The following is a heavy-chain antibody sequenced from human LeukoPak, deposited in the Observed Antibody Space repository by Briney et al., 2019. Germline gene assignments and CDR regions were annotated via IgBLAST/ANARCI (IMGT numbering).Heavy chain of an antibody. Sequence: SETLSLTCTVSGGSISSSSYYWGWIRQPPGRGLEWIGSIYYTGNSGYNPSLKSRVTISGDTSKNQFSLRLSSVTAADTAVYYCARASYSYDINGWVPFDYWGQGTLVTVSS. D-gene: IGHD3-22*01. V-gene: IGHV4-39*07. CDR1: GGSISSSSYY. CDR3: ARASYSYDINGWVPFDY. CDR2: IYYTGNS. J-gene: IGHJ4*02.